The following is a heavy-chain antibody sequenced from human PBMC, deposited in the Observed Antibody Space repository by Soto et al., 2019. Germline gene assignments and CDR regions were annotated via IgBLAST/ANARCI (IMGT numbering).Heavy chain of an antibody. J-gene: IGHJ6*02. CDR3: ARDFPSYYYGSAPPENGLDV. CDR1: GFTFSSYW. V-gene: IGHV3-74*01. CDR2: INSDGSST. D-gene: IGHD3-10*01. Sequence: PGGSLRLSCAASGFTFSSYWMHWVRQAPGKGLVWVSRINSDGSSTSYADSVKGRFTISRDNAKNTLYLQMNSLRAEDTAVYYCARDFPSYYYGSAPPENGLDVWGQGTTVTVSS.